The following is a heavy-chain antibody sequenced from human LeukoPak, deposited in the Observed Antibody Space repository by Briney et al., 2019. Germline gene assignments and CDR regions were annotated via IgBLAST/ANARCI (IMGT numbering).Heavy chain of an antibody. CDR3: AKGNWRYFDY. CDR2: ISFDGTNK. CDR1: GFTFSNYA. V-gene: IGHV3-30-3*01. J-gene: IGHJ4*02. Sequence: GGSLRLSCAASGFTFSNYAMHWVRQAPGKGLEWVAVISFDGTNKYYADSVKGRFTISRDNSRNTLYLQMNSLRADDTAVYYCAKGNWRYFDYWGQGPLVTVSS. D-gene: IGHD3-3*01.